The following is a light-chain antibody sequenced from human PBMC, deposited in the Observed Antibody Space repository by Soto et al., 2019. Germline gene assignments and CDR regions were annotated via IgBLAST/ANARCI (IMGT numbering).Light chain of an antibody. V-gene: IGKV1-33*01. CDR1: QDISTY. CDR2: DAS. Sequence: DIQMTQSPSSLAASVGDRVTITCQASQDISTYLNWYQQKPGKAPKLLIYDASNLETGVPSRFSGSGSGTEFTFTISSLQPEDIATYYCQQNDNLVNTFGRGTKVDIK. CDR3: QQNDNLVNT. J-gene: IGKJ3*01.